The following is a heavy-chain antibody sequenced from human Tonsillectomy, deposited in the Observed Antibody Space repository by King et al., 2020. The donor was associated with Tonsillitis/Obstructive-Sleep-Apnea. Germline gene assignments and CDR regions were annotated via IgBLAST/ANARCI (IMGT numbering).Heavy chain of an antibody. V-gene: IGHV4-59*08. J-gene: IGHJ4*02. Sequence: QLQESGPGLVKPSETLSLTCNVSGGSISSYYWSWIRQPPGKGLEWIGYISDSGNTNYNPSLKSRVTLSVDTSKNQFSLKLNSVTATDTAVYYCARQQYPNYFDYWGQGTLVTVSS. CDR1: GGSISSYY. D-gene: IGHD2-2*01. CDR3: ARQQYPNYFDY. CDR2: ISDSGNT.